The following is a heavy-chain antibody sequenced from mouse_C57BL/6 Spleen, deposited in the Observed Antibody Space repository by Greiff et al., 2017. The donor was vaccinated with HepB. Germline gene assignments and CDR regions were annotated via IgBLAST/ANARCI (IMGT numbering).Heavy chain of an antibody. D-gene: IGHD4-1*01. J-gene: IGHJ4*01. CDR3: ARNWDDAMDY. Sequence: DVMLVESGGGLVKPGGSLKLSCAASGFTFSSYAMSWVRQTPEKRLEWVATISDGGSYTYYPDNVKGRFTISRDNAKNNLYLQMSHLKSEDTAMYYCARNWDDAMDYWGQGTSVTVPS. V-gene: IGHV5-4*03. CDR2: ISDGGSYT. CDR1: GFTFSSYA.